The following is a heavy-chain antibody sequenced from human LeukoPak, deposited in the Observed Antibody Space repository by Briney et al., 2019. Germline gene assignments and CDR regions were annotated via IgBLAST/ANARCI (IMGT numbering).Heavy chain of an antibody. CDR1: GYSISSGYY. D-gene: IGHD6-13*01. CDR3: SRASIAAAVPFDAFDI. V-gene: IGHV4-38-2*01. J-gene: IGHJ3*02. CDR2: IYHSGST. Sequence: SETLSLTCAVSGYSISSGYYWGWIRQPPGKGPDWIGSIYHSGSTYYNPSLKSRVTISVDTSKNQFSLKLSSVTAADTAVYYCSRASIAAAVPFDAFDIWGQGTMVTVSS.